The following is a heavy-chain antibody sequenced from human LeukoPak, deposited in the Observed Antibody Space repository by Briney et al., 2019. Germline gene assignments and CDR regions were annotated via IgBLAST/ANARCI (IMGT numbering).Heavy chain of an antibody. CDR1: GFTFSSYA. V-gene: IGHV3-23*01. D-gene: IGHD3-16*02. Sequence: GGSLRLSCAASGFTFSSYAMVWVRQAPGKGLEWVSAIRSSDGSTYYAGSVKGRFTISRDNSRNTLYLQMNSLRAEDTAVYYCAKALSSSFYYFDLGGRGTLVTVSS. J-gene: IGHJ2*01. CDR2: IRSSDGST. CDR3: AKALSSSFYYFDL.